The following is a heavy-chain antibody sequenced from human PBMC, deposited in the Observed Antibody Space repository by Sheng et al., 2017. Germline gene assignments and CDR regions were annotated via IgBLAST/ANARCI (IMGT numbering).Heavy chain of an antibody. D-gene: IGHD3-3*01. Sequence: EVQLVESGGGLVKPGGSLRLSCAASGFTFSSYSMNWVRQAPGKGLEWVSSISSSSSYIYYADSVKGRFTISRDNAKNSLYLQMNSLRAEDTAVYYCARDQITIFGVVIRKNAFDIWGQGTMVTVSS. J-gene: IGHJ3*02. V-gene: IGHV3-21*01. CDR2: ISSSSSYI. CDR3: ARDQITIFGVVIRKNAFDI. CDR1: GFTFSSYS.